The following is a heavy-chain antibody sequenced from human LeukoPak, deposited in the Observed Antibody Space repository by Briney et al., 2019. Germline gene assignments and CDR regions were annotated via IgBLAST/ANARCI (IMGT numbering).Heavy chain of an antibody. J-gene: IGHJ6*02. Sequence: PGRSLRLSCAAPGFTFDDYAMPWVRQAPGKGLEWVSGISWNSGSIGHADSVKGRFTISRDNAKNSLYLQMNSLRAEDTALYYCAKDSSGWSGYGMDVWGQGTTVTVSS. D-gene: IGHD6-19*01. CDR2: ISWNSGSI. CDR1: GFTFDDYA. CDR3: AKDSSGWSGYGMDV. V-gene: IGHV3-9*01.